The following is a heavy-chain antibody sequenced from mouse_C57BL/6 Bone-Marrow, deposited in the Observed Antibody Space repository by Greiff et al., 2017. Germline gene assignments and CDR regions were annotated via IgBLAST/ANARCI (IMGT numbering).Heavy chain of an antibody. CDR1: GYTFTSYW. CDR3: ARSRGNYVKFAY. J-gene: IGHJ3*01. V-gene: IGHV1-55*01. Sequence: QVQLQQPGAELVKPGASVKMSCKASGYTFTSYWITWVKQRPGQGLEWIGDIYPTSGRTNYNEKFKSKAILTVDTSSNTAYMQLSSLTSEDSAVYYCARSRGNYVKFAYWGQGTLVTVSA. D-gene: IGHD2-1*01. CDR2: IYPTSGRT.